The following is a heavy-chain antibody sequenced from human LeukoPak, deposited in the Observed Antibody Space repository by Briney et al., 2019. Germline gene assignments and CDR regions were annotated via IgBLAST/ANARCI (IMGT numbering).Heavy chain of an antibody. J-gene: IGHJ6*03. V-gene: IGHV3-23*01. CDR2: ISGSGGST. D-gene: IGHD3-3*01. Sequence: PGGSLRLSCAASGFTSSSYAMSWVRQAPGKGLEWVSAISGSGGSTYYADSVKGRFTISRDNSKNTLYLQMNSLRAEDTAVYYCAKNSRYYDFWSGYAYMDVWGKGTTVTVSS. CDR3: AKNSRYYDFWSGYAYMDV. CDR1: GFTSSSYA.